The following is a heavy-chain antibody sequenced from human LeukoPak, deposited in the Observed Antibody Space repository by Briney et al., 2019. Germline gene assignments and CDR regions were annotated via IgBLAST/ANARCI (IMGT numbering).Heavy chain of an antibody. J-gene: IGHJ4*02. V-gene: IGHV3-15*07. CDR2: IKSKADGETI. CDR3: STLTSRGLSDS. Sequence: PGGSLRLSCAASGFIFTNAWMNWVRQAPGKGLEWVGRIKSKADGETIDYAAPVKGRFTFSRDDSKNMLYLQMNSLKSEDTAVYYCSTLTSRGLSDSWGQGTLVTVSS. CDR1: GFIFTNAW. D-gene: IGHD1-20*01.